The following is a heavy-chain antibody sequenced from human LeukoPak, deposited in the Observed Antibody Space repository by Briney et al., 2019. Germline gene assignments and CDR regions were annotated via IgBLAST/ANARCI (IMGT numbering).Heavy chain of an antibody. V-gene: IGHV4-59*08. CDR2: IYYSGST. CDR3: ARQGGYSSSPDF. CDR1: GGSITNYY. D-gene: IGHD2-2*01. J-gene: IGHJ4*02. Sequence: SETLSLTCTVSGGSITNYYWNWIRQPPGKGLEWIGYIYYSGSTNYNPYLKSRVTMSVDTSKNQFSLKLSAVTAADTAVYYCARQGGYSSSPDFWGQGTLVTVSS.